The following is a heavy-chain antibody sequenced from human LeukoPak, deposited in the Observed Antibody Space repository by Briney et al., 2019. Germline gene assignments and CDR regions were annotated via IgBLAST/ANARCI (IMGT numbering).Heavy chain of an antibody. J-gene: IGHJ6*02. D-gene: IGHD2-2*01. CDR3: ARGGCGSTSCYPYYYYGMDV. V-gene: IGHV1-8*01. Sequence: ASVKVSCKASGYTFTSYDINWVRQATGQGLEWMGWMNPNSGNTGYAQKFQGRVTMTRNTSISTAYMELSSLRSEDTAVYYCARGGCGSTSCYPYYYYGMDVWGQGTTVTVSS. CDR1: GYTFTSYD. CDR2: MNPNSGNT.